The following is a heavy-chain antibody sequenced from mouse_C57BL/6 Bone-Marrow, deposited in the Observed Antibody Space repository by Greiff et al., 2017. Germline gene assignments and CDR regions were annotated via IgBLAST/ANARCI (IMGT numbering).Heavy chain of an antibody. D-gene: IGHD2-2*01. CDR2: VYPYTGGT. J-gene: IGHJ1*03. CDR3: AREDRWLPFWYFEV. V-gene: IGHV1-36*01. CDR1: GFKFTDYY. Sequence: EVQLQQSGPVLVKPGPSVKISCKASGFKFTDYYMHWVKQSHGKSLEWIGLVYPYTGGTSYNQKFKGKATLTVDTSSSTAYMELNSLSSEVSAVYYCAREDRWLPFWYFEVWGTGTTVTVSS.